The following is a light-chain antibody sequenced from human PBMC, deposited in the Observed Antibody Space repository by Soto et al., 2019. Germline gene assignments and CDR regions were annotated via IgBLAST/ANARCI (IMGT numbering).Light chain of an antibody. V-gene: IGKV1-12*01. CDR1: QGIGDR. CDR3: QQAYSFPRT. CDR2: SAS. J-gene: IGKJ4*01. Sequence: DIQMTQSPSSVSASVGDRVTITCRASQGIGDRLAWYQQRPGRAPKLLIYSASSLLNGVPSRLSGSGSGTDFTLTISSLQPEDFATYLCQQAYSFPRTFGGGTKVEIK.